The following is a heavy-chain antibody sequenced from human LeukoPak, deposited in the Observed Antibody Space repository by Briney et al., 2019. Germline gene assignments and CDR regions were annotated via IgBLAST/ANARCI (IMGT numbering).Heavy chain of an antibody. D-gene: IGHD3-10*01. V-gene: IGHV3-11*01. CDR2: ISSSGSTI. J-gene: IGHJ5*02. CDR1: GFTFSDYY. CDR3: ARDRELLWFGMFDP. Sequence: GGSLRLSCAASGFTFSDYYMSWIRQAPGRGLEWVSYISSSGSTIYYADSVKGRFTISRDNAKNSLYLQMNSLRAEDTAVYYCARDRELLWFGMFDPWGQGTLVTVSS.